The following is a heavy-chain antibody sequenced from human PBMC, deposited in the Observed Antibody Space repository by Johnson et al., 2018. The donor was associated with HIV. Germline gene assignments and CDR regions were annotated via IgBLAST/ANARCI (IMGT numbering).Heavy chain of an antibody. CDR1: GFTVSSNE. CDR2: ISGGST. D-gene: IGHD6-6*01. V-gene: IGHV3-38-3*01. J-gene: IGHJ3*02. CDR3: ARDGSSSSWNAFDI. Sequence: VQLVESGGGLIQPGGSLRLSCAASGFTVSSNEMSWVRQAPGKGLEWVSSISGGSTYYADSRKGRFTISRDNSKNTLHLQMNSLRAEDTAVYYCARDGSSSSWNAFDIWGQGTMVTVSS.